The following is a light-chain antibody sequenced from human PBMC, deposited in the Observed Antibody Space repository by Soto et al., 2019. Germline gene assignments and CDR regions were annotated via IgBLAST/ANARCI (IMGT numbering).Light chain of an antibody. CDR1: SRDVSGYSY. V-gene: IGLV2-14*01. CDR2: DVS. Sequence: QSVLTQPASVSGPPGQTITISCTGTSRDVSGYSYVSWYQQLPGKAPKLMIYDVSDRPSGVSNRFSGSKSGNTASLTISGLQAEDEADYYCSSYTSSSLYVFGTGTKVTVL. CDR3: SSYTSSSLYV. J-gene: IGLJ1*01.